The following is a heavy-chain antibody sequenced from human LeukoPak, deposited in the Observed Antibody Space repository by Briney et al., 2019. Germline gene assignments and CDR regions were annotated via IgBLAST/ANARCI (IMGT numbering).Heavy chain of an antibody. Sequence: GGSLRLSCAASGFPLSSYSINWVRQAPGKGLEWVSYISSSGSAIYYVDSVKGRFTVSRDNAKNSLFLQMNSPRAEDTAVYYCVRVKGSYFDYWGQGALVNVSS. CDR1: GFPLSSYS. CDR2: ISSSGSAI. CDR3: VRVKGSYFDY. V-gene: IGHV3-48*01. D-gene: IGHD2-15*01. J-gene: IGHJ4*02.